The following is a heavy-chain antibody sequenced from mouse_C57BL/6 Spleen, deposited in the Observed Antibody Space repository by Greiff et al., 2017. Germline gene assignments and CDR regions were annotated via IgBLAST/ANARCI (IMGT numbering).Heavy chain of an antibody. D-gene: IGHD1-1*01. V-gene: IGHV1-69*01. CDR1: GYTFTSYW. J-gene: IGHJ3*01. CDR2: IDPSDSYT. CDR3: ARGRYYGSSYGFAY. Sequence: QVQLQQPGAELVMPGASVKLSCKASGYTFTSYWMHWVKQRPGQGLEWIGEIDPSDSYTNYNQKFKGKSTLTVDKSSSTAYMQLSSLTSEDSAVYYGARGRYYGSSYGFAYWGQGTLVTVSA.